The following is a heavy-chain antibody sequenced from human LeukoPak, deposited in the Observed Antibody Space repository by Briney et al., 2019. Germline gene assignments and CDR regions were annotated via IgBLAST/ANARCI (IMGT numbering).Heavy chain of an antibody. CDR3: ARDSTYYYDSSGYVH. CDR1: GGSISSGSYY. Sequence: KASETLSLTCTVSGGSISSGSYYWSWIRQPAGKGLEGIGRIYTSGSTNYNPSLKSRVTISVDTPKNQLSLKLSSVTAADTAVYYCARDSTYYYDSSGYVHWGQGTLVTVSS. CDR2: IYTSGST. J-gene: IGHJ4*02. V-gene: IGHV4-61*02. D-gene: IGHD3-22*01.